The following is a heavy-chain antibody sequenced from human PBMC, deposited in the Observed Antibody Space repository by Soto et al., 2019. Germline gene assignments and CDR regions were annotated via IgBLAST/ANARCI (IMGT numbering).Heavy chain of an antibody. CDR2: ISGNGGTT. D-gene: IGHD3-3*02. Sequence: EVQLLESGGGLVQPGGSLRPSCAASGLSFSSYAMNWVRQAPGKRLEWVSGISGNGGTTYNADPVTGRYTISRDNTKKTLYLQMINLRAEVTAIYYCANDAATIFGSVGYFDCWGQGALVTVSS. CDR3: ANDAATIFGSVGYFDC. V-gene: IGHV3-23*01. J-gene: IGHJ4*02. CDR1: GLSFSSYA.